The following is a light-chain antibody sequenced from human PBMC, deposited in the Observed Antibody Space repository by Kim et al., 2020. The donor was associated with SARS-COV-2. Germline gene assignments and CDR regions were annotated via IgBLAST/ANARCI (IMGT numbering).Light chain of an antibody. V-gene: IGKV3-15*01. CDR3: QQYSNWPPYT. CDR1: QSISGN. CDR2: GAS. J-gene: IGKJ2*01. Sequence: VSPGEGVTLSCRASQSISGNLAWYQQKLGQPPRLLIYGASTRATGIPDRFSGGGSGTDFTLTISGLQSEDFAVYYCQQYSNWPPYTFGQGTKLEIK.